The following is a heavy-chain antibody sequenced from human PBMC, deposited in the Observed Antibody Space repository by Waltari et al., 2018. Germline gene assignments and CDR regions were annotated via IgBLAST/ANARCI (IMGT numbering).Heavy chain of an antibody. CDR1: GFTFSSYW. V-gene: IGHV3-74*01. CDR2: SNSDGSST. CDR3: ATLRGYQYDMDV. D-gene: IGHD6-13*01. J-gene: IGHJ6*02. Sequence: EVQLVESGGGLVQPGGSLTLSCAASGFTFSSYWMHWVRRAPGKGLVWVSRSNSDGSSTSYADSVKGRFTISRDSAKNTLHRQMNSLRVEDTAVYYCATLRGYQYDMDVWGQGTTVTVSS.